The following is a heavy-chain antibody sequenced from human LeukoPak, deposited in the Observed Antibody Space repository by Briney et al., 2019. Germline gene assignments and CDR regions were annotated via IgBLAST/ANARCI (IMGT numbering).Heavy chain of an antibody. Sequence: ASVKVSCKASGGTFSSYAISWVRQAPGQGLEWMGGIIPIFGTANYAQKFQGRVTITADESTSTAYMELSSLRSEDTAVYYCARDSGIFGVVNYFDYWGQGTLVTVSS. J-gene: IGHJ4*02. CDR1: GGTFSSYA. D-gene: IGHD3-3*01. CDR3: ARDSGIFGVVNYFDY. CDR2: IIPIFGTA. V-gene: IGHV1-69*13.